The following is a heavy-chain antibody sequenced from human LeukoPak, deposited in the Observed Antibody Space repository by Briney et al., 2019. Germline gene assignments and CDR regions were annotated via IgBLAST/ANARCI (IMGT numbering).Heavy chain of an antibody. CDR1: GYTFTSYG. CDR2: ISAYNGNT. CDR3: AREDRNAFDI. V-gene: IGHV1-18*01. J-gene: IGHJ3*02. D-gene: IGHD1-14*01. Sequence: GASVKVSCKASGYTFTSYGITWVRQAPGQGLEWMGWISAYNGNTKYAQKLQGRVTMTRDTSTSTVYMELRGLRSDDTAVYFCAREDRNAFDIWGQGTMITVSS.